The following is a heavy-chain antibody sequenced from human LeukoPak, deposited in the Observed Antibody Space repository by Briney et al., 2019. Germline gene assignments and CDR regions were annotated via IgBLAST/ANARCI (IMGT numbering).Heavy chain of an antibody. CDR2: IIPIFGTA. Sequence: ASVKVSCKASGGTFTSYAISWVRQAPGQGLEWMGGIIPIFGTANYAQKFQGRVTITADESTSTAYMELSSLRSEDTAVYYCARGMGESSSWESYYMDVWGKGTTVTISS. V-gene: IGHV1-69*13. J-gene: IGHJ6*03. D-gene: IGHD6-13*01. CDR3: ARGMGESSSWESYYMDV. CDR1: GGTFTSYA.